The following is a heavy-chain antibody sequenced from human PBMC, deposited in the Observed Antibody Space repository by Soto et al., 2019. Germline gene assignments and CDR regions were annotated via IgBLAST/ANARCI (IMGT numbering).Heavy chain of an antibody. CDR3: AREDSGYGYDY. CDR2: IYYSGST. CDR1: GGSISSGGYY. J-gene: IGHJ4*02. V-gene: IGHV4-31*03. D-gene: IGHD5-12*01. Sequence: LSLTCTVSGGSISSGGYYWSWIRQHPGKGLEWIGYIYYSGSTYYNPSLKSRVTISVDTSKNQFSLKLSSVTAADTAVYYCAREDSGYGYDYWGQGTLVTVSS.